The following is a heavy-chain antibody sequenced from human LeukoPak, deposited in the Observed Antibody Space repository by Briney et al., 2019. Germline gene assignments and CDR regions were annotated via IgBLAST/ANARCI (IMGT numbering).Heavy chain of an antibody. CDR2: IYYSGST. Sequence: PSETLSLTCSVSGASISSHYWSWIRQPPGKGLEWIGYIYYSGSTNYNPSLKSRVTISVDTSENQLSLKLSSVTAADTALYYCARAHTSSWYMDYWGQGTLVTVSS. CDR1: GASISSHY. CDR3: ARAHTSSWYMDY. V-gene: IGHV4-59*11. D-gene: IGHD6-13*01. J-gene: IGHJ4*02.